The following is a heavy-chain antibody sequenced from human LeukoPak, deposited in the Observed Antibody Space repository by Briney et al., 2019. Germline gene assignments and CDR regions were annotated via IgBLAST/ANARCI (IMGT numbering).Heavy chain of an antibody. CDR3: ARDRGELRVWFDP. Sequence: GASVKVSCKTSGYFFSTYGISWLRQSPGQGLEGLGWISGHNDKALYAPKFHGRLTVAADTSTSTASMELRSLVSDDTAVYYCARDRGELRVWFDPWGQGTLVTVSS. V-gene: IGHV1-18*01. CDR1: GYFFSTYG. D-gene: IGHD1-26*01. J-gene: IGHJ5*02. CDR2: ISGHNDKA.